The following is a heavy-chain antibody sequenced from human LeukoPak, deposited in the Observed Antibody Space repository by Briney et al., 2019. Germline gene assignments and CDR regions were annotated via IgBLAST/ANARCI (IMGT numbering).Heavy chain of an antibody. Sequence: ASVKVSCKASGYTFTGYYMHWVRQAPGQGLEWMGWINPNSGGTNYAQKFQGRVTMTRDTSISTAYMELSSLRSEDMAVYYCARALYGDYENWFDPWGQGTLVTVSS. CDR1: GYTFTGYY. V-gene: IGHV1-2*02. CDR2: INPNSGGT. CDR3: ARALYGDYENWFDP. J-gene: IGHJ5*02. D-gene: IGHD4-17*01.